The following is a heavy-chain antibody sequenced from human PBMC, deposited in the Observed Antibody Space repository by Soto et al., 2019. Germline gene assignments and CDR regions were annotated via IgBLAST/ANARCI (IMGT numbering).Heavy chain of an antibody. CDR1: GFTFSSYA. CDR3: AKTSGLYGVDPGKSYFDY. CDR2: ISGSGGSR. V-gene: IGHV3-23*01. D-gene: IGHD3-16*01. J-gene: IGHJ4*02. Sequence: VGSLRLACAASGFTFSSYAMSWVRPAAGEGLEWVAAISGSGGSRYYADSVKGRFTISRDNSKNTLYLQMNSLRAEDTAVYYCAKTSGLYGVDPGKSYFDYWGQGTLVTVSS.